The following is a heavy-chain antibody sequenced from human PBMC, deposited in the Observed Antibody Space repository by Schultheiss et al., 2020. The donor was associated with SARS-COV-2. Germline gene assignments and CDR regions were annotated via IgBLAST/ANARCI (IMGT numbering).Heavy chain of an antibody. CDR1: GGSISSGGYY. Sequence: LETLSLTCTVSGGSISSGGYYWSWIRQPPGKGLEWIGYIYYSGSTNYNPSLKSRVTISVDTSKNQFSLKLSSVTAADTAVYYCARHEHRITGTTWGPHPIDYWGQGTLVTVSS. D-gene: IGHD1-7*01. J-gene: IGHJ4*02. CDR3: ARHEHRITGTTWGPHPIDY. CDR2: IYYSGST. V-gene: IGHV4-61*08.